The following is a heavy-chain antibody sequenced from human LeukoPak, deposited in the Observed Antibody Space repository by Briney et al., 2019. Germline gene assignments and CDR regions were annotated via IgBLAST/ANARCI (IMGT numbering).Heavy chain of an antibody. V-gene: IGHV4-59*01. CDR1: GGSISSYY. CDR3: ARLLEHCGGDCPEAFDI. J-gene: IGHJ3*02. Sequence: SETLSLTCTVSGGSISSYYWSWIRQPPGKGLEWIGYIYYSGSTNYNPSLKSRVTISVDTSKNQFSLKLSSVTAADTAVYYCARLLEHCGGDCPEAFDIWGQGTMVTVSS. CDR2: IYYSGST. D-gene: IGHD2-21*02.